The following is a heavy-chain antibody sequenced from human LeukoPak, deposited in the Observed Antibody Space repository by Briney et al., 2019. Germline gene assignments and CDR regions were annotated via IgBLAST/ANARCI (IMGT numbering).Heavy chain of an antibody. D-gene: IGHD6-13*01. CDR2: ISAYNGNT. J-gene: IGHJ5*02. Sequence: ASVKVSCKASGYTFTSYGISCVRQAPEQGLKWMGWISAYNGNTNYAQKLQGRVTMTTDTSTSTVYMELRGLTSQDTAVYYCARDHQQGDSGIDCFDPWGQGTLVTVSS. CDR1: GYTFTSYG. V-gene: IGHV1-18*01. CDR3: ARDHQQGDSGIDCFDP.